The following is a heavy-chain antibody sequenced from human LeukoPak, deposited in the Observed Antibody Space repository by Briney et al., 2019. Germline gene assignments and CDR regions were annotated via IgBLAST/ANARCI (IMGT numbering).Heavy chain of an antibody. CDR2: IYYSGST. V-gene: IGHV4-59*01. CDR1: GGSISSYY. D-gene: IGHD6-19*01. J-gene: IGHJ4*02. Sequence: SETLSLNCTVSGGSISSYYWSWIRQPPGQGLKWLGYIYYSGSTNYNPSLKSRVTISVDTSKNQFSLKLSSVTAADTAVYYCARVGSSGWYNYFDYWGQGTLVTVSS. CDR3: ARVGSSGWYNYFDY.